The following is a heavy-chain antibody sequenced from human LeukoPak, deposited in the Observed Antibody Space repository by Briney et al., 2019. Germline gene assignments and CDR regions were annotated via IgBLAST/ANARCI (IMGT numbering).Heavy chain of an antibody. CDR2: INPNSGGT. J-gene: IGHJ5*02. Sequence: ASVKVSCKASGYTFTSYGISWVRQAPGQGLEWMGWINPNSGGTNYAQKFQGRVTMTRDTSITTTYMELSRLRSDDTAVYYCARVVTTTWNSYTGWFDPWGQGTLVTVSS. D-gene: IGHD4-11*01. V-gene: IGHV1-2*02. CDR1: GYTFTSYG. CDR3: ARVVTTTWNSYTGWFDP.